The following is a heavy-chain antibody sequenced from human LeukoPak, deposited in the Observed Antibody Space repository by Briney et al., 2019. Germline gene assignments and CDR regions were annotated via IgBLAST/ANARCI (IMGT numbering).Heavy chain of an antibody. Sequence: KGGESLKISCKSSGYNFPTYWIAWVRQMPRKGLEWMGIIYPSDSDTRCSPSFEGQVTISVVKSISTVYPQWSSLRASDTAMYYCARYYGSGAAYWGQGTLVTVSS. CDR2: IYPSDSDT. V-gene: IGHV5-51*01. CDR3: ARYYGSGAAY. D-gene: IGHD3-10*01. CDR1: GYNFPTYW. J-gene: IGHJ4*02.